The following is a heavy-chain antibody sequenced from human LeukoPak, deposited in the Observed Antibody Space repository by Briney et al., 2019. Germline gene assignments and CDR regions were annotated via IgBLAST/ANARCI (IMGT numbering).Heavy chain of an antibody. CDR2: ISSGSSTI. V-gene: IGHV3-48*01. CDR3: ARDRAGGAYHYDSSGYNY. D-gene: IGHD3-22*01. CDR1: GFTFSDYG. Sequence: PGESLKISCAASGFTFSDYGMNWVRQAPGKGLEWVSYISSGSSTIYYADSVKGRFTISRDNAKNSLYLQMNSLRAEDTAVYYCARDRAGGAYHYDSSGYNYWGQGTLVTVSS. J-gene: IGHJ4*02.